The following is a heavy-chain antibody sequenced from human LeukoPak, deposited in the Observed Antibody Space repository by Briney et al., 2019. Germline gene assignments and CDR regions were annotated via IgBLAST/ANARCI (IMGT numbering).Heavy chain of an antibody. CDR2: IRSKANSYAT. Sequence: GGSLRLSCAASGFTFSGSAMHWVRQASGKGLEWVDRIRSKANSYATAYAASVKGRFTISRDDSKNTAYLQMNSLKTEDTAVYYCTRPAYGPPDILTGYPAFDPWGQGTLVTVSS. CDR3: TRPAYGPPDILTGYPAFDP. CDR1: GFTFSGSA. J-gene: IGHJ5*02. V-gene: IGHV3-73*01. D-gene: IGHD3-9*01.